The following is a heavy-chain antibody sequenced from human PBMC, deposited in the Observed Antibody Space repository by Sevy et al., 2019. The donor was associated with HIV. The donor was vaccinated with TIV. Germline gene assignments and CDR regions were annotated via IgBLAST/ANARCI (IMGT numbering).Heavy chain of an antibody. CDR1: GFTVSSNY. CDR3: ATDKGTGSYWFDP. CDR2: IYSGGST. D-gene: IGHD1-1*01. J-gene: IGHJ5*02. Sequence: GGSLRLSCAASGFTVSSNYMSWVRQAPGKGLEWVSVIYSGGSTYYADSVKGGFTISRDNSKNTLYLQMNSLRAEDTAVYYCATDKGTGSYWFDPWGQGTLVTVSS. V-gene: IGHV3-53*01.